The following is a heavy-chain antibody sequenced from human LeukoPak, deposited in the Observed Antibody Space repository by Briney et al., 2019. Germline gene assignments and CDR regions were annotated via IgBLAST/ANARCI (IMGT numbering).Heavy chain of an antibody. CDR3: ARVHCSSTSCYFYVQFDP. CDR1: GYTFTSYD. Sequence: ASVKVSCKASGYTFTSYDINWVRQATGQGLEWMGWMSPNSGNTGYAQKFQGRVTMTRNTSISTAYMELSSLRSEDTAVYYCARVHCSSTSCYFYVQFDPWGQGTLVTVSS. CDR2: MSPNSGNT. V-gene: IGHV1-8*01. D-gene: IGHD2-2*01. J-gene: IGHJ5*02.